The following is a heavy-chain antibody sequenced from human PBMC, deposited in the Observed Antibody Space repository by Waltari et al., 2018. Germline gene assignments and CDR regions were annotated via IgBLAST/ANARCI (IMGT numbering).Heavy chain of an antibody. CDR2: INPNSGCT. D-gene: IGHD3-16*01. J-gene: IGHJ4*02. Sequence: QVQLVQSGAEVKKPGASVKVSCKASGYTFTGYYMHWVRQAPGQGLEWMGRINPNSGCTNYAQKFQGRVTMTRETSISTAYMELSRLRSDDTAVYYCAMGDPMATEVPRYWGQGTLVTVSS. V-gene: IGHV1-2*02. CDR3: AMGDPMATEVPRY. CDR1: GYTFTGYY.